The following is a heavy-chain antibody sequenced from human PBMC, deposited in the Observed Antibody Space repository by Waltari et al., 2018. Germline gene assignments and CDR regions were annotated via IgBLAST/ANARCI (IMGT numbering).Heavy chain of an antibody. D-gene: IGHD2-15*01. Sequence: EVQLVESGGGLVQPGGSLRLSCAASGFTFSSNDMHWVRQATGKGLEWCSAISSTGDTYYAASVRGRFTISRENAQRSVYLQMNSLRAGDTALYYCATISSVAIHWGQGTTVTVSS. CDR2: ISSTGDT. CDR3: ATISSVAIH. J-gene: IGHJ6*02. CDR1: GFTFSSND. V-gene: IGHV3-13*01.